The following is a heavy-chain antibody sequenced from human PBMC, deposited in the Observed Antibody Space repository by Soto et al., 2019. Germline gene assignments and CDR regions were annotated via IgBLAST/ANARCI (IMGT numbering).Heavy chain of an antibody. V-gene: IGHV3-66*01. CDR3: AREPRYCRGGSCSITGDAYDI. J-gene: IGHJ3*02. CDR2: ISNRGDT. D-gene: IGHD2-15*01. Sequence: EVQLVESGGGLVQPGGSLRLSCTASGFIVSDTYVNWVRQAPGKGLEWVSVISNRGDTHYADSVRGRFSLFRHISDNTLHLETNNLRVEDTAVYYCAREPRYCRGGSCSITGDAYDIWGQGTMVTVSS. CDR1: GFIVSDTY.